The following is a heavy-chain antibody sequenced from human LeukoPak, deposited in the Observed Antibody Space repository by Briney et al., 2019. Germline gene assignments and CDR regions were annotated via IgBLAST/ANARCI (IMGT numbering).Heavy chain of an antibody. Sequence: GGSLRLSCTASGFTLGDHAMSWVRQAPGKGLEWVAFIRREAYGGTTEYAASVNGRFTISRDDSKSIAYLQMNSLKTEDTATYYCTRTYWGLYFDYWGQGTLVTVSS. CDR2: IRREAYGGTT. J-gene: IGHJ4*02. D-gene: IGHD7-27*01. V-gene: IGHV3-49*04. CDR1: GFTLGDHA. CDR3: TRTYWGLYFDY.